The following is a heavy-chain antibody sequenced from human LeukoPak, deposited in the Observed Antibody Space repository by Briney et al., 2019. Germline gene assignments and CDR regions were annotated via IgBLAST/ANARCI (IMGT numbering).Heavy chain of an antibody. CDR1: GGSISRGSYY. Sequence: PSQTLSLTCTVSGGSISRGSYYWSWIRQPAGKGLEWIGRIYTSGSTNYNPSLKSRVTISVDTSKNQFSLKLSSVTAADTAVYYCARDRNYYDSSGYYTDAFDIWGQGTMVTVSS. J-gene: IGHJ3*02. V-gene: IGHV4-61*02. D-gene: IGHD3-22*01. CDR2: IYTSGST. CDR3: ARDRNYYDSSGYYTDAFDI.